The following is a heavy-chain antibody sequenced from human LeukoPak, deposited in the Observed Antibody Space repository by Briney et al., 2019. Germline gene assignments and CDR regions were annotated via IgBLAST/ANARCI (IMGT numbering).Heavy chain of an antibody. CDR3: ADDYGDYGGAFDI. CDR1: GFMFRSYW. J-gene: IGHJ3*02. V-gene: IGHV4-39*01. Sequence: PGGSLRLSCEVSGFMFRSYWMDWVRQAPGRGLEWIGSIYYSGSTYYNPSLKSRVTISVDTSKNQFSLKLSSVTAADTAVYYCADDYGDYGGAFDIWGQGTMVTVSS. CDR2: IYYSGST. D-gene: IGHD4-17*01.